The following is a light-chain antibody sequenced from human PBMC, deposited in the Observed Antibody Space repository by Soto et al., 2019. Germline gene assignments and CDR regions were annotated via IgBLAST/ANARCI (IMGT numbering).Light chain of an antibody. V-gene: IGKV3-11*01. CDR1: QSVSYY. CDR3: QQRSDRLT. CDR2: DAS. J-gene: IGKJ4*01. Sequence: EIVLTQSPATLSLSPGERATLSCRASQSVSYYLAWYQQKPGQAPRLLIYDASNRATDIPARFSGSGSGTDFTLTISSLEPEDFAVYYCQQRSDRLTFGGGTKVDIK.